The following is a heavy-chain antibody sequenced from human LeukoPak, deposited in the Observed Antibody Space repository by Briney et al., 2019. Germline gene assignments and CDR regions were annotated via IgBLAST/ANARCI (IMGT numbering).Heavy chain of an antibody. J-gene: IGHJ4*02. D-gene: IGHD6-19*01. Sequence: SETLSLTCPVSGGSISSTSYYWGWIRQPPGRGLERIGSIHYRGSTYYNPSLKSRVTISVDTSKNQFSLKLSSVTAADAAVYYCASPAGSAYYYFAYWGQGTLVTVSS. V-gene: IGHV4-39*01. CDR1: GGSISSTSYY. CDR3: ASPAGSAYYYFAY. CDR2: IHYRGST.